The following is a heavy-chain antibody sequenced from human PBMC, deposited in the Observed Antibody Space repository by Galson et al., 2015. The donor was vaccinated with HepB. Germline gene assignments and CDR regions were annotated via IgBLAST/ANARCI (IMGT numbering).Heavy chain of an antibody. Sequence: SLRLSCAASGFSFSSYTMNWVRQAPGKGLEWISHISRSSTAIYYADSVQGRFTISRDNAQNPLYLQMNSLRAEDTAVYYCARGVGGYEDYWGQGTLVTVSS. V-gene: IGHV3-48*01. J-gene: IGHJ4*02. CDR1: GFSFSSYT. D-gene: IGHD5-12*01. CDR3: ARGVGGYEDY. CDR2: ISRSSTAI.